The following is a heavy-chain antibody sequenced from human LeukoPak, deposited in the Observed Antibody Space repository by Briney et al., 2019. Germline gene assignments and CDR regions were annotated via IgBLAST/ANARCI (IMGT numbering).Heavy chain of an antibody. CDR3: ARGPDYGDYAGAFDI. CDR1: GYTFTNYY. CDR2: MNPNSGNT. Sequence: ASVKVSCKASGYTFTNYYIHWVRQAPGQGLEWMGWMNPNSGNTGYAQKFQGRVTITRNTSISTAYMELSSLRSEDTAVYYCARGPDYGDYAGAFDIWGQGTMVTVSS. V-gene: IGHV1-8*03. D-gene: IGHD4-17*01. J-gene: IGHJ3*02.